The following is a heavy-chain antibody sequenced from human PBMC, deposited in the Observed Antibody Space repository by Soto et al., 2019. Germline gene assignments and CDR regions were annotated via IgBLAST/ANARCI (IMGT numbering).Heavy chain of an antibody. J-gene: IGHJ4*02. CDR3: ARDRRAYSGYDLYVY. Sequence: GGSLRLSCAASGFTFSDYYMSWIRQAPGKGLEWVSYISSSGSTIYYADSVKGRFTISRDNAKNSLYLQMNSLRAEDTAVYYCARDRRAYSGYDLYVYWGQGTLVTVSS. V-gene: IGHV3-11*01. CDR1: GFTFSDYY. CDR2: ISSSGSTI. D-gene: IGHD5-12*01.